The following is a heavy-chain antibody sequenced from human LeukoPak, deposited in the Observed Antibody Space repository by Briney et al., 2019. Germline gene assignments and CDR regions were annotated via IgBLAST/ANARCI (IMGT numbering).Heavy chain of an antibody. CDR1: GYTFTSYG. D-gene: IGHD4-17*01. V-gene: IGHV1-18*01. CDR2: ISAYNGNT. J-gene: IGHJ5*02. CDR3: ARGPGGVTTRYPGNWFDP. Sequence: ASVKVSCKASGYTFTSYGISWVRQAPGQGLEWMGWISAYNGNTNYAQKLQGRVTMTTDTYTSTAYMELRSLRSDDTAVYYCARGPGGVTTRYPGNWFDPWGQGTLVTVSS.